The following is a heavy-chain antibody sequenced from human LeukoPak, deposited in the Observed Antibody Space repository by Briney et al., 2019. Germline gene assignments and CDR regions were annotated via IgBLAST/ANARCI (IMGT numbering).Heavy chain of an antibody. Sequence: SETLSLTCTVSGGSISSYYWSWIRQPPGKGLEWIGYIYYSGSTNYNPSLKSRVTISVDTSKNHFSLKLNSVTAADTAVYFCAREPTAMGYFDYWGQGTLVTVSS. J-gene: IGHJ4*02. D-gene: IGHD1-1*01. CDR1: GGSISSYY. CDR3: AREPTAMGYFDY. CDR2: IYYSGST. V-gene: IGHV4-59*01.